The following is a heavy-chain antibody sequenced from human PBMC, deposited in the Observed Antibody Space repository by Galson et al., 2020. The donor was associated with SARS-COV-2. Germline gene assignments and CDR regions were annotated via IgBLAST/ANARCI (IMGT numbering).Heavy chain of an antibody. CDR2: INPSGGST. D-gene: IGHD4-17*01. J-gene: IGHJ4*02. CDR1: GYTFTSYY. CDR3: ALGTVTTDFDY. Sequence: ASVKVSCKASGYTFTSYYMHWVRQAPGQGLDWMGIINPSGGSTSYAQKFQGRVTMTRDTSTSTVYMELSSLRSEDTAVYYCALGTVTTDFDYWGQGTLVTVSS. V-gene: IGHV1-46*01.